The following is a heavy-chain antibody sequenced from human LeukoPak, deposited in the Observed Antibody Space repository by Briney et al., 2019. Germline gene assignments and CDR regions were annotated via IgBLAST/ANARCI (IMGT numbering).Heavy chain of an antibody. CDR2: ISSGGSSI. V-gene: IGHV3-48*01. CDR3: ARGSGRISIFGVPY. J-gene: IGHJ4*02. D-gene: IGHD3-3*01. CDR1: GFTFSSYT. Sequence: GGSLRLSCAAPGFTFSSYTMNWVRQAPGKGLEWVSDISSGGSSINYADSVKGRFTISRDNAKNSLYLQMNNLRAEDTAVYFCARGSGRISIFGVPYWGQGTLVTVSS.